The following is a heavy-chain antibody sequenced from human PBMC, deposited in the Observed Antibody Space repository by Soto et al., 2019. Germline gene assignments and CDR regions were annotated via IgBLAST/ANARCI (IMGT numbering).Heavy chain of an antibody. D-gene: IGHD3-3*01. CDR2: IIPIFGTA. CDR1: GGTFSSYA. V-gene: IGHV1-69*13. J-gene: IGHJ4*02. CDR3: ARGLEKITIFGVVITSGFDY. Sequence: GASVKVSCKASGGTFSSYAISWVRQAPGQGLEWMGGIIPIFGTANYAQKFQGRVTITADESTSTAYMELSSLRSEDKAVYYCARGLEKITIFGVVITSGFDYWCQGALVTVSS.